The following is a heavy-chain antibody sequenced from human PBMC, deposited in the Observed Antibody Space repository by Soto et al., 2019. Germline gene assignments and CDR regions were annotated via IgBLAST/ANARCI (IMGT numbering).Heavy chain of an antibody. CDR3: ARGSYYYGMDV. Sequence: TGGSLRLSCAASGFTFSSYAIHWVRQAPGKGLEWVAVISYDGSNKYYADSVKGRFTISRDNSKNTLYLQMNSLRAEDTAVCYCARGSYYYGMDVWGQGTTVTVSS. CDR1: GFTFSSYA. V-gene: IGHV3-30-3*01. J-gene: IGHJ6*02. CDR2: ISYDGSNK.